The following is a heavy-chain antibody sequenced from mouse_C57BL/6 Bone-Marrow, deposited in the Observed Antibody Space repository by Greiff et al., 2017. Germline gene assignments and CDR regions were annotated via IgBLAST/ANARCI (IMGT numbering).Heavy chain of an antibody. CDR2: ISNGGGST. CDR1: GFTFSDYY. V-gene: IGHV5-12*01. Sequence: EVKLMESGGGLVQPGGSLKLSCAASGFTFSDYYMYWVRQTPEKRLEWVAYISNGGGSTYYPDTVKGRFTISRDNAKNTLYLQMSRLKSEDTAMYYCARCSDYDGVDVWGTGTTVTVSS. CDR3: ARCSDYDGVDV. D-gene: IGHD2-4*01. J-gene: IGHJ1*03.